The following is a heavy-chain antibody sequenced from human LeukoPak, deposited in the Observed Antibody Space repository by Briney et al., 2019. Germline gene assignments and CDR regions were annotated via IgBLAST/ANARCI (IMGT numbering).Heavy chain of an antibody. CDR1: GYTFTSYY. CDR2: INPSGGST. D-gene: IGHD1-26*01. Sequence: ASVKVSCKASGYTFTSYYMHWVRQAPGQGLEWMGIINPSGGSTSYAQKFQGRVTMTRDAATSTVYMELSRLRSEDTAVYYCARDLNSRSYYRYYYYMDVWGKGTTVTISS. CDR3: ARDLNSRSYYRYYYYMDV. V-gene: IGHV1-46*01. J-gene: IGHJ6*03.